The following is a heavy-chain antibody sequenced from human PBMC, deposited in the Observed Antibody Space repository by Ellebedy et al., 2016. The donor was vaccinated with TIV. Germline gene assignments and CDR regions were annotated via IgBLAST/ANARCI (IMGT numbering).Heavy chain of an antibody. J-gene: IGHJ4*02. CDR3: AKLGHRATPDDS. D-gene: IGHD1-14*01. V-gene: IGHV5-51*01. CDR2: IDLSDSDT. CDR1: AYSFINYW. Sequence: GESLKISCQGSAYSFINYWIVWVRQLPGRGLEWMGIIDLSDSDTRYSPSFQGQVTISADRSVTTAYLHFNRLQPSDTAVYYCAKLGHRATPDDSWGQGTLVTVSS.